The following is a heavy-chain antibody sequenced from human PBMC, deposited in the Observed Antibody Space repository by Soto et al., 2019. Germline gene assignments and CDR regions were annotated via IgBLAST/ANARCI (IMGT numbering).Heavy chain of an antibody. V-gene: IGHV3-9*01. CDR2: ISWHSGSI. J-gene: IGHJ4*02. CDR3: AKSGEQLVRGGFDY. CDR1: GFTFDDYA. Sequence: EVQLVESGGGLVQPGRSLRLSCAASGFTFDDYAMHWVRQAPGKGLEWVSGISWHSGSIGYADSVKGRFTISRDNAKNSLYLQMNSLRAEDTALYYCAKSGEQLVRGGFDYWGQGTLVTVSS. D-gene: IGHD6-13*01.